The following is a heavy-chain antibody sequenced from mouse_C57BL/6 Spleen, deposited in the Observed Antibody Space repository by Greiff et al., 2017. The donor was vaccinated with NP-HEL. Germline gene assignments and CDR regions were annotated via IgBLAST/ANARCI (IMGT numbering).Heavy chain of an antibody. CDR1: GYTFTDYE. V-gene: IGHV1-15*01. Sequence: VKLQQSGAELVRPGASVTLSCKASGYTFTDYEMHWVKQTPVHGLEWIGAIDPETGGTAYNQKFKGKAILTADKSSSTAYMELRSLTSEDSAVYYCTRTTGEAMDYWGQGTSVTVSS. CDR3: TRTTGEAMDY. J-gene: IGHJ4*01. CDR2: IDPETGGT. D-gene: IGHD2-12*01.